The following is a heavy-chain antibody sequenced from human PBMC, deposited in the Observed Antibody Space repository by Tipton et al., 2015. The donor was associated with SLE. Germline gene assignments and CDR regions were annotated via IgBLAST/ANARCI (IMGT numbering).Heavy chain of an antibody. D-gene: IGHD2-8*01. V-gene: IGHV3-23*03. J-gene: IGHJ4*02. CDR2: FYSGSSGT. CDR1: GFTFSDFA. CDR3: VKDLYSGTDY. Sequence: GSLRLSCAASGFTFSDFAMSWVRQAPGKGLEWVSVFYSGSSGTFYAASVRGRFTISRDNSKSLLYLQMDSLRAEDTAVYYCVKDLYSGTDYWGLGALVTVSS.